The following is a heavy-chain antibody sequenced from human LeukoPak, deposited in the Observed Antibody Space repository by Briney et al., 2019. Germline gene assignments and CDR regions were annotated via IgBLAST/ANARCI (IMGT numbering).Heavy chain of an antibody. CDR2: IYHSGST. CDR3: ARGRYYYDSSGIGHDAFDI. Sequence: PSQTLSLTCTVSGGSISSGGYYWSWIRQPPGKGLEWIGYIYHSGSTYYNPSLKSRVTISVDRSKNQFSLKLSSVTAADTAVYYCARGRYYYDSSGIGHDAFDIWGQGTMVTVSS. J-gene: IGHJ3*02. V-gene: IGHV4-30-2*01. CDR1: GGSISSGGYY. D-gene: IGHD3-22*01.